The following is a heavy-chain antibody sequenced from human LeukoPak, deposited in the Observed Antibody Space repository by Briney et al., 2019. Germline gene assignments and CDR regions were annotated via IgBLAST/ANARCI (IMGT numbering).Heavy chain of an antibody. V-gene: IGHV4-59*08. CDR3: ARALTYYDILTGYYPPLYFDY. J-gene: IGHJ4*02. CDR2: IYYSGTT. Sequence: SETLSLTCTVSGDSISSWYWSWIRQPPGKGLEWIGYIYYSGTTYYNPSLKSRVSISFDTSKNQFSLKLSSVTAADTAVYYCARALTYYDILTGYYPPLYFDYWGQGTLVTVSS. CDR1: GDSISSWY. D-gene: IGHD3-9*01.